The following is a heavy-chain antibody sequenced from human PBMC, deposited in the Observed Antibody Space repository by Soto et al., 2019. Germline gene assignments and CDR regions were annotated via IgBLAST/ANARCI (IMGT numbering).Heavy chain of an antibody. Sequence: SAEVSCRTSGYTFTSYYVHWVRQAPGRGLEWVGIINPSGGKTNYAQNVQGRVTVTRDTSTSTVYMEVSSLTSEDTAVYYCARAQPNSSGWTNAFDVWGQGTVVTVSS. CDR3: ARAQPNSSGWTNAFDV. D-gene: IGHD6-25*01. CDR1: GYTFTSYY. CDR2: INPSGGKT. V-gene: IGHV1-46*01. J-gene: IGHJ3*01.